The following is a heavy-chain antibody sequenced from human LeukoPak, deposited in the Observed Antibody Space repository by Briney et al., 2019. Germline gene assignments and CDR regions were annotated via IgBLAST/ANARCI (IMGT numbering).Heavy chain of an antibody. CDR3: ARSDSSSWHLDY. Sequence: ASVKVSCKASGYTFTGYYMHWVRQAPGQGLEWMGWINPNSGGTNYAQKFQGRVTMTRDTSISTAYMELSGLRSDDTAVYYCARSDSSSWHLDYWGQGTLVTVSS. D-gene: IGHD6-13*01. CDR2: INPNSGGT. J-gene: IGHJ4*02. V-gene: IGHV1-2*02. CDR1: GYTFTGYY.